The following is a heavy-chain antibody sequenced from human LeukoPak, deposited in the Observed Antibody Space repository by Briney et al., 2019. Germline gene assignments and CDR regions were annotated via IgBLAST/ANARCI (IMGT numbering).Heavy chain of an antibody. CDR3: VRHPARGALGYAFDI. CDR1: GGSINNGGYY. V-gene: IGHV4-31*03. Sequence: PSQTPSLTCTVSGGSINNGGYYWGRIRQHRGEGLEWIGYIYYSGSSYYNPSRRSRVTISVDTSKNQFSLKLTSVTAADTAVFYCVRHPARGALGYAFDIWRQGTMVTVSS. J-gene: IGHJ3*02. D-gene: IGHD3-10*01. CDR2: IYYSGSS.